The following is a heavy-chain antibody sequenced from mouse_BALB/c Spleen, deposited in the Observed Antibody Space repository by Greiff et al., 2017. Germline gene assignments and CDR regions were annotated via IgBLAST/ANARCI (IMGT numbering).Heavy chain of an antibody. J-gene: IGHJ1*01. V-gene: IGHV1-9*01. CDR3: AEGDYYGSSSHFDV. Sequence: QVQLKESGAELMKPGASVKISCKATGYTFSSYWIEWVKQRPGHGLEWIGEILPGSGSTNYNEKFKGKATFTADTSSNTAYMQLSSLTSEDSAVYYGAEGDYYGSSSHFDVWGAGTTVTVSS. CDR2: ILPGSGST. D-gene: IGHD1-1*01. CDR1: GYTFSSYW.